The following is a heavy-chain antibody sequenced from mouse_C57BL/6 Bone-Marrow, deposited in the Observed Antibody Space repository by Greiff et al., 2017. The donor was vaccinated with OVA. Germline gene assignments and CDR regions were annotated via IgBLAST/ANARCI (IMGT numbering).Heavy chain of an antibody. CDR1: GYTFTSYW. CDR3: ARSHYGSSYFDY. J-gene: IGHJ2*01. V-gene: IGHV1-69*01. CDR2: IDPSDSYT. D-gene: IGHD1-1*01. Sequence: VQLQQPGAELVMPGASVKLSCKASGYTFTSYWMHWVKQRPGQCLEWIGEIDPSDSYTNYNQKFKGKSTLTVDKSSSTAYMQLSSLTSEDSAVYYCARSHYGSSYFDYWGQGTTLTVSS.